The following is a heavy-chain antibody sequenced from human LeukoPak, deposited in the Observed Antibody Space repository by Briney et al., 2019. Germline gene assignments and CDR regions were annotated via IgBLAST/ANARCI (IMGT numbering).Heavy chain of an antibody. J-gene: IGHJ4*02. CDR3: AREPYYYDSSGYYLPFDY. CDR2: IYYSGST. V-gene: IGHV4-59*01. D-gene: IGHD3-22*01. Sequence: SETLSLTCTVSGGSISSYYWSWIRQPPGKGLEWIGYIYYSGSTNYNPSLKSRVTISVDTSKNQFSLKLSSVTAADTAVYYCAREPYYYDSSGYYLPFDYWGQGTLVTVSS. CDR1: GGSISSYY.